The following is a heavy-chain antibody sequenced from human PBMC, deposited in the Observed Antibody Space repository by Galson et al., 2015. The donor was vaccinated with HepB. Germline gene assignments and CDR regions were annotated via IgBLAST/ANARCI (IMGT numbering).Heavy chain of an antibody. CDR1: GYTFTGYY. D-gene: IGHD4-11*01. V-gene: IGHV1-2*04. Sequence: SVKVSCKASGYTFTGYYMHWVRQAPGQGLEWMGWINPNSGGTNYAQKFQGWVTMTRDTSISTAYMELSRLRSDDTAVYYCARDREVTTNYYYGMDVWGQGTTVTVSS. CDR3: ARDREVTTNYYYGMDV. CDR2: INPNSGGT. J-gene: IGHJ6*02.